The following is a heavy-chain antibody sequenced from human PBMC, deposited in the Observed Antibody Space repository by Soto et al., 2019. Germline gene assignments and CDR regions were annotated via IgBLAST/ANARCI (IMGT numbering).Heavy chain of an antibody. D-gene: IGHD5-12*01. Sequence: SVKVSCKASGGTFSSYAISWVRQAPGQGLEWMGGIIPIFGTANYAQKFQGRVTITAYESTSTAYMELSSLRSEDTAVYYCARALYFASHQYSGYDDYYYYGMDVWGQGTTVTVSS. CDR3: ARALYFASHQYSGYDDYYYYGMDV. CDR1: GGTFSSYA. J-gene: IGHJ6*02. CDR2: IIPIFGTA. V-gene: IGHV1-69*13.